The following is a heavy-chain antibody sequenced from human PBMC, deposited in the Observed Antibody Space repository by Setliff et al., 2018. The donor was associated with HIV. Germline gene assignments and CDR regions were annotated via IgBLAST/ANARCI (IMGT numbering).Heavy chain of an antibody. Sequence: ASVKVSCKTPGYSFIRNGISWVRQAPGQGLEWMGWISAYNGNTDYAESVRGRFTLSRDNSRNTLYLHMTSLRAEDTAIYYCAKAWGSGYPSFESALMFDVWGQGTLVTVSS. J-gene: IGHJ4*02. D-gene: IGHD3-3*01. CDR2: ISAYNGNT. V-gene: IGHV1-18*01. CDR1: GYSFIRNG. CDR3: AKAWGSGYPSFESALMFDV.